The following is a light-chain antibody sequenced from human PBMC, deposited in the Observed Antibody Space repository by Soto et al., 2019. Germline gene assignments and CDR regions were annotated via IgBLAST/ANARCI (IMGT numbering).Light chain of an antibody. Sequence: MLMPQSTATLSVSPGERVSLSCWASQSVTNKLAWYQQRPGQPPRLLLYDASTRATGVPATFSGSGSGTDFTLTISSLQSEDLGVYYCLQYHYWPWTFGQGTKVDIK. V-gene: IGKV3-15*01. CDR1: QSVTNK. CDR2: DAS. CDR3: LQYHYWPWT. J-gene: IGKJ1*01.